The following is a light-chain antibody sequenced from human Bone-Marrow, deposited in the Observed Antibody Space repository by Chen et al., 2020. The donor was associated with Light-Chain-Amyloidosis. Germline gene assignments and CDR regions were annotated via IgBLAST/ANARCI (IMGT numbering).Light chain of an antibody. CDR2: DDS. J-gene: IGLJ3*02. Sequence: SYLLLPPSSVSVAPGHTAPRACGGNNIGSTSVHWYQQTPGQAPLLVVYDDSDRPSGIPERLSGSNSGNTATLTISRVEAGDEADYYCQVWDRSSDRPVFGGGTKLTVL. V-gene: IGLV3-21*02. CDR1: NIGSTS. CDR3: QVWDRSSDRPV.